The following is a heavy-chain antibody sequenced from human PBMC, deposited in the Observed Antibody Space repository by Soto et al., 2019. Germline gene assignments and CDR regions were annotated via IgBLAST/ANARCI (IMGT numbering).Heavy chain of an antibody. CDR1: GGTFSSYA. Sequence: ASVKVSCKASGGTFSSYAISWVRQAPGQGLEWMGGIIPIFGTANYAQKFQGRVTITADESTSTAYMELSSLRSEDTAVYYCARAIVLMEIYYYYGMDVWGQGTTVTVSS. J-gene: IGHJ6*02. CDR2: IIPIFGTA. D-gene: IGHD2-8*01. V-gene: IGHV1-69*13. CDR3: ARAIVLMEIYYYYGMDV.